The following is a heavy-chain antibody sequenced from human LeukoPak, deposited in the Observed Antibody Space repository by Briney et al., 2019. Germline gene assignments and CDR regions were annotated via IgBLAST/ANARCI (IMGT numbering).Heavy chain of an antibody. J-gene: IGHJ4*02. V-gene: IGHV3-23*01. D-gene: IGHD5-18*01. Sequence: PGGSLRLSCAASGFAFDSYAMSWVRQAPGKGLEWVSAIGGSGGTTFYADSVKGRFTISRDNSKNTLYLQMNSLRAEDTAIYYCVKKVEGYSYGPFDYWGQGTLVTVSS. CDR2: IGGSGGTT. CDR3: VKKVEGYSYGPFDY. CDR1: GFAFDSYA.